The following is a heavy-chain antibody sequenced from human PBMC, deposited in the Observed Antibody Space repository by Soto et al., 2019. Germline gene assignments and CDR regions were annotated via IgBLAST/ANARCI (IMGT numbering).Heavy chain of an antibody. CDR3: ATRPPGDTWVPYFDY. CDR1: GDSISAYY. D-gene: IGHD3-10*01. J-gene: IGHJ4*02. V-gene: IGHV4-59*01. Sequence: SETLSLTCTVSGDSISAYYWSWIRQPPGKGQEWIGYIFGGGTTNYESSLKSRVIMSLDTSKNQFSLKLTSVTAGDSALYYCATRPPGDTWVPYFDYWGQGILVTVSS. CDR2: IFGGGTT.